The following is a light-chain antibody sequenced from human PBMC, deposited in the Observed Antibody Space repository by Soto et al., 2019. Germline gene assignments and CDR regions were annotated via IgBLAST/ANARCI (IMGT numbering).Light chain of an antibody. CDR3: QQYGDWPLT. CDR1: QSVGNN. CDR2: ATS. Sequence: EIVVTQSPATLSVSPGERATLSCRASQSVGNNFTWYQQKPGQAPRLLIFATSIRATGVPARFSGSGSGTEFTLTISRLQSEDFAVYYCQQYGDWPLTFGGGAKVEIE. V-gene: IGKV3-15*01. J-gene: IGKJ4*01.